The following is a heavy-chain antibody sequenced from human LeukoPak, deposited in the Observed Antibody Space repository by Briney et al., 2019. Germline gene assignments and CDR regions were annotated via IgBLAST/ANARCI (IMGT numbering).Heavy chain of an antibody. V-gene: IGHV1-46*01. J-gene: IGHJ5*02. CDR2: ISPSGGST. D-gene: IGHD5-24*01. CDR1: GYTLTELS. CDR3: AGDNSVRDEAWWFNP. Sequence: ASVKVSCKVSGYTLTELSMHWVRQAPGQGPEWMGVISPSGGSTTYAQKFQGRVTLTRDMSTSTDYLELSSLRSEDTAVYYCAGDNSVRDEAWWFNPWGQGTLVTVSS.